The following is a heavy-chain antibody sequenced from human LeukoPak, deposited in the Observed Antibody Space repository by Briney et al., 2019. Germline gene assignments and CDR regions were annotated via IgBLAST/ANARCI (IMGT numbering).Heavy chain of an antibody. J-gene: IGHJ4*02. D-gene: IGHD3-22*01. Sequence: TSETLSLTCAVYGGSFSGYYWSWIRQPPGKGLEWIGYIYYSGSTNYNPSLKSRVTISVDTSKNQFSLKLSSVTAADTAVYYCARGGVDSSGYYYGYWGQGTLVTVSS. CDR1: GGSFSGYY. CDR3: ARGGVDSSGYYYGY. V-gene: IGHV4-59*01. CDR2: IYYSGST.